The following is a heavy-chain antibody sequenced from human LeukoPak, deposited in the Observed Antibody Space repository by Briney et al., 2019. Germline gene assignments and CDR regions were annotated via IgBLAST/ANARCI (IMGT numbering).Heavy chain of an antibody. V-gene: IGHV3-23*01. CDR3: AKVDPVGVIGSGHFDY. CDR2: ISGSGGST. D-gene: IGHD3-10*01. J-gene: IGHJ4*02. Sequence: GGSLRLSCAASGFTFSSYAMSWVRQAPGKGLEWVSAISGSGGSTYYADSVKGRFTISRDNSKNTLYLQMNRLRAEDTAVYYCAKVDPVGVIGSGHFDYWGQGTLVTVSP. CDR1: GFTFSSYA.